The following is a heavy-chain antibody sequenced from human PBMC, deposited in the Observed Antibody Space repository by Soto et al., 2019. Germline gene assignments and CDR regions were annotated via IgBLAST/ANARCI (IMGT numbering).Heavy chain of an antibody. CDR3: ARERLRDIVVVVAAYGMDV. V-gene: IGHV3-21*01. CDR2: ISSSSSYI. Sequence: KPGGSLRLSCAASGFTFSSYSMNWVRQAPGKGLEWVSSISSSSSYIYYADSVKGRFTISRDNAKNSLYLQMNSLRAEDTAVYYCARERLRDIVVVVAAYGMDVWGQGTTVTVSS. CDR1: GFTFSSYS. D-gene: IGHD2-15*01. J-gene: IGHJ6*02.